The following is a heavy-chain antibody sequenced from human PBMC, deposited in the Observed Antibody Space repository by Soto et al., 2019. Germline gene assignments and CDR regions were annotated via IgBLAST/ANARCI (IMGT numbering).Heavy chain of an antibody. Sequence: ASVKVSCKASGYTFTSYYMHWVRQAPGQGLEWMGIINPSGGSTSYAQKFQGRVTMTRDTSTSTVYMELSSLRSEDTAVYYCARVLGSVGATYYYYYGMDVWGQGTTVTVSS. J-gene: IGHJ6*02. V-gene: IGHV1-46*03. CDR1: GYTFTSYY. D-gene: IGHD1-26*01. CDR2: INPSGGST. CDR3: ARVLGSVGATYYYYYGMDV.